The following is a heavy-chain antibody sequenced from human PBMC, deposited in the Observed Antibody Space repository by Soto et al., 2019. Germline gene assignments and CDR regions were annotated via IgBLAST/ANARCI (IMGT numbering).Heavy chain of an antibody. CDR3: ASLEMATIPGGLNYYYGMDV. CDR1: GGSISSGGYY. CDR2: IYYSGST. V-gene: IGHV4-31*03. D-gene: IGHD5-12*01. Sequence: SETLSLTCTVSGGSISSGGYYWSWIRQHPGKGLEWIGYIYYSGSTYYNPSLKSRVTISVDTSKNQFSLKLSSVTAADTAVYYCASLEMATIPGGLNYYYGMDVWGQGTTVTVSS. J-gene: IGHJ6*02.